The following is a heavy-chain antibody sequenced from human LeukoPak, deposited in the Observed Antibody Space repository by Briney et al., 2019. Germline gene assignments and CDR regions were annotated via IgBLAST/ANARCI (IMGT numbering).Heavy chain of an antibody. CDR2: IYYSGST. CDR3: ASSPVTYYFDSTGPT. Sequence: PSETLSLTCTVSGGSISSSSYYWGWIRQPPGKGLEWIGSIYYSGSTYYNPSLKSRVTISVDTSKNQFSLKLSSVTAADTAVYYCASSPVTYYFDSTGPTWGQGTLVTVSS. J-gene: IGHJ5*02. CDR1: GGSISSSSYY. D-gene: IGHD3-22*01. V-gene: IGHV4-39*07.